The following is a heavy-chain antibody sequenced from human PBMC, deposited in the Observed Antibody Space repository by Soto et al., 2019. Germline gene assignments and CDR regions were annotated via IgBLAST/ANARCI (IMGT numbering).Heavy chain of an antibody. V-gene: IGHV3-15*07. CDR2: IKSKTDGGTT. CDR3: TTYLILGAIISRFDYYYYYYGMDV. Sequence: PGGSLRLSCAASGFTFSNAWMNWVRQAPGKGLEWVGRIKSKTDGGTTDYAAPVKGRFTISRDDSKNTLYLQMNSLKTDDTAVYYCTTYLILGAIISRFDYYYYYYGMDVWGKGTTVTVSS. J-gene: IGHJ6*04. D-gene: IGHD1-26*01. CDR1: GFTFSNAW.